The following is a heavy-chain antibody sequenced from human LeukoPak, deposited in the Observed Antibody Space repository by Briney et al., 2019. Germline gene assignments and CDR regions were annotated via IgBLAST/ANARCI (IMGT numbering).Heavy chain of an antibody. D-gene: IGHD2-15*01. V-gene: IGHV4-4*02. J-gene: IGHJ4*02. Sequence: SGTLSLTCTVSDGSIKTNYWWTWVRQPPGKGLGWIGETWHSGSSTNYNPSLKSRVTISVDKPKSQFSLKLTSVTAADTAIYYCARGNEYTWWQWSQGTLVTVSS. CDR1: DGSIKTNYW. CDR3: ARGNEYTWWQ. CDR2: TWHSGSST.